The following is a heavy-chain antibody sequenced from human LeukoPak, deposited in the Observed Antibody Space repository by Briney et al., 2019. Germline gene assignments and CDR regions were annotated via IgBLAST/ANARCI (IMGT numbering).Heavy chain of an antibody. V-gene: IGHV2-5*01. J-gene: IGHJ4*02. D-gene: IGHD4-23*01. CDR2: IYWNDDK. Sequence: SGPTLVNPTQTLTLTCTFSGFSLTTSGVGVGWIRQPPGKALEWLALIYWNDDKRYSPSLKSRLTITKDTSKNQVVLTVTNMDPVDTATYYCAHSRKGGNSGDYWGQGTLVTVSS. CDR1: GFSLTTSGVG. CDR3: AHSRKGGNSGDY.